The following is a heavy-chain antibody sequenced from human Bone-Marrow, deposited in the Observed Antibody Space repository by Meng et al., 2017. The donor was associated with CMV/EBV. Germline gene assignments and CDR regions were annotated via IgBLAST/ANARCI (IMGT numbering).Heavy chain of an antibody. CDR2: TSYEGSNK. CDR3: ARGLKQWTYYYYYGMDV. V-gene: IGHV3-30*04. CDR1: GVTFNTYS. Sequence: GESLKISCVASGVTFNTYSLHWVRQAPGKGLEWVAVTSYEGSNKYYADSVKGRFTISRDNSKKTLYLQMNSLRAEDTAVYYCARGLKQWTYYYYYGMDVWGQGTTVTVSS. J-gene: IGHJ6*02. D-gene: IGHD6-19*01.